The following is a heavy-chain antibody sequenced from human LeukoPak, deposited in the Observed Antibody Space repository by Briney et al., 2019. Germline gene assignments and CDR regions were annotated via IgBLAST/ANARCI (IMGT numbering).Heavy chain of an antibody. J-gene: IGHJ4*02. CDR1: GGSISSYY. V-gene: IGHV4-4*07. CDR2: IFTSGTT. D-gene: IGHD6-13*01. Sequence: SETLSLTCTVSGGSISSYYWNWIRQPAGKGLEWTGRIFTSGTTNYNPSLNSRVTMTVDTSKNQFSLRLSSVTAADTAVYYCAQGTPGGSNCYWGQGTLVTVSS. CDR3: AQGTPGGSNCY.